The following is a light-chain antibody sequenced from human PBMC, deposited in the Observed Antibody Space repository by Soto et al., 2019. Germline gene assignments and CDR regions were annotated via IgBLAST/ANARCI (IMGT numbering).Light chain of an antibody. J-gene: IGKJ5*01. CDR1: QGISSY. Sequence: EIVLTQSPATLPLSPGERATLSCRASQGISSYLAWYQQKPCQAPRLLVYDASNRATGLPARFSGSGSGTDFTLTISSLEPEDFAVYYCQQRSNWPQGFGQGKRMEIK. CDR3: QQRSNWPQG. V-gene: IGKV3-11*01. CDR2: DAS.